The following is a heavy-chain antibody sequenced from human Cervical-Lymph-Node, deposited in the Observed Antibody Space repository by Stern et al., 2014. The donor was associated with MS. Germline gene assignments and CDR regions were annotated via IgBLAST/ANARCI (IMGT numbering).Heavy chain of an antibody. CDR3: ATENVWGSFGPSHFQI. J-gene: IGHJ1*01. CDR2: ISYDGSND. CDR1: GLTFSEIT. V-gene: IGHV3-30*03. Sequence: VQLVESGGGVVQPGRSLRLSCEVSGLTFSEITMHWVRQAPGKGLEWVAVISYDGSNDYYADSVKGRFTISRDNSKNTWYLQTNNLRAEDTAVYKCATENVWGSFGPSHFQIWGQGTLVTVAS. D-gene: IGHD3-16*01.